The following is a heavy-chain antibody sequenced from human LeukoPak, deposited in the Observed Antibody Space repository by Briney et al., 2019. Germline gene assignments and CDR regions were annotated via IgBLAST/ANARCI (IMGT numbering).Heavy chain of an antibody. CDR1: GFSFRNYA. CDR3: AKDSEATITPLSAFDI. CDR2: ISGSGGST. D-gene: IGHD4-23*01. J-gene: IGHJ3*02. V-gene: IGHV3-23*01. Sequence: PGGSLRLSCAASGFSFRNYAISWVRQAPGKGLEWVSSISGSGGSTYSADSVKGRFTISRVNSNNTLYLQMNSLRADDTAMYYCAKDSEATITPLSAFDIWGQGTMVTVSS.